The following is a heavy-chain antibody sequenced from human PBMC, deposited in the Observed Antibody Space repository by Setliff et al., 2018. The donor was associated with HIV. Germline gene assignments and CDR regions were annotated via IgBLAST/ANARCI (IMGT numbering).Heavy chain of an antibody. J-gene: IGHJ4*02. D-gene: IGHD3-22*01. V-gene: IGHV4-28*06. CDR2: IYHNGNT. CDR3: ARMGNSYDSSGSYDYFDY. Sequence: SETLSLTCAVSGYSTSSSNWWAWFRQPPGKGLEWIGYIYHNGNTNYNPSLRSRVTMSIDTSKNQFFLKLSSVTALDTATYYCARMGNSYDSSGSYDYFDYWGQGTLVTVSS. CDR1: GYSTSSSNW.